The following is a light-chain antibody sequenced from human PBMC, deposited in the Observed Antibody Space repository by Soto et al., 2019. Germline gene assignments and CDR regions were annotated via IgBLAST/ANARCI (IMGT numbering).Light chain of an antibody. Sequence: DIQMTQSPSSVSAFVGDSVTITCRASQGITSWLAWYQQKPGKAPELLIYAASSLQSGVPSRFSGSGSGTDFTLTISSLQPGDSATYYCQQAATFPLIFGGGTKVEIK. J-gene: IGKJ4*01. CDR3: QQAATFPLI. CDR1: QGITSW. V-gene: IGKV1-12*01. CDR2: AAS.